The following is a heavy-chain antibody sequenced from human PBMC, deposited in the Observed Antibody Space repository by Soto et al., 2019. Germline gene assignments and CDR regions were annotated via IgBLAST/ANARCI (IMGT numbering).Heavy chain of an antibody. J-gene: IGHJ4*02. Sequence: EVQLVQSGAEVKKPGESLQIYCKCSGYSFTTYWIGWVRQMPGKGLEWMGIIYPGDSATRYSPSFQGQVTISAEKYISTAYLHWSSLKASDTAMYYCARRMGSYEIFDEWGQVTLVTVSA. V-gene: IGHV5-51*01. CDR1: GYSFTTYW. D-gene: IGHD3-9*01. CDR3: ARRMGSYEIFDE. CDR2: IYPGDSAT.